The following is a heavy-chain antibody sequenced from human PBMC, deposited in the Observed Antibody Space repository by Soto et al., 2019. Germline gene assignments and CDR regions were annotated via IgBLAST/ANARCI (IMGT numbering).Heavy chain of an antibody. V-gene: IGHV4-61*08. CDR1: GGSVSSEGYY. CDR2: IYHSGST. J-gene: IGHJ4*02. Sequence: SETLSLTCAVSGGSVSSEGYYWSWIRQPPGKGLEWIGYIYHSGSTNYNPSLESRVTLSVDTSKNQFSLKLSSVTAADTALYYCARDREYCSSTRCYWNFDFWGQGILVTVSS. D-gene: IGHD2-2*01. CDR3: ARDREYCSSTRCYWNFDF.